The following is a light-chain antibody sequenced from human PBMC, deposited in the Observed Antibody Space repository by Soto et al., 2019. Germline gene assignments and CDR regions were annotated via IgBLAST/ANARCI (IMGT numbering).Light chain of an antibody. V-gene: IGKV3-15*01. CDR2: GAS. J-gene: IGKJ1*01. Sequence: EIVMTQSPATLSVSPGERATLSCRASQSVSSNLAWYQQKPGQAPRLLIYGASTRATGIPARFSGSGSGTEFILTISSLQSEDFAVYYCQQYNNWTFGQGTKVDIK. CDR3: QQYNNWT. CDR1: QSVSSN.